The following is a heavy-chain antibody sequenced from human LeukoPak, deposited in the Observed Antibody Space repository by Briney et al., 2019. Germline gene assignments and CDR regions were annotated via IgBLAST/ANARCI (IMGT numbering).Heavy chain of an antibody. CDR2: ISPSGGST. CDR1: GYTFTSYY. V-gene: IGHV1-46*01. D-gene: IGHD2-15*01. CDR3: ARDPHGRYYFDY. J-gene: IGHJ4*02. Sequence: ASVKVSCKASGYTFTSYYIHWVRQAPGQGLEWMGIISPSGGSTSYAQKFQGRVTMTRDTSMSTVYMELSSLRSEDTAVYYCARDPHGRYYFDYWGQGTLVTVSS.